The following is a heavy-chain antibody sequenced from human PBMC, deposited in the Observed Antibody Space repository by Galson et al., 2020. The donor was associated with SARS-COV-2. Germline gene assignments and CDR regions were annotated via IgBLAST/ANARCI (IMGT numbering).Heavy chain of an antibody. CDR3: AKDPGDYGPYYYYGMDV. CDR1: GFTFSSYA. CDR2: ISGGGGIT. J-gene: IGHJ6*02. D-gene: IGHD4-17*01. Sequence: GESLKISCAASGFTFSSYALTWVRQAPGKGLEWVSGISGGGGITFYADSVRGRFTISRDNSKNTLYLQMNSLKAEDTAIYYCAKDPGDYGPYYYYGMDVWGQGTTVTVSS. V-gene: IGHV3-23*01.